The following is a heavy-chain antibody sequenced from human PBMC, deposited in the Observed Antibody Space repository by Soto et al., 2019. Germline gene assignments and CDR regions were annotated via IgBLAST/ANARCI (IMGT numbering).Heavy chain of an antibody. CDR1: GFTLCDYA. J-gene: IGHJ6*04. V-gene: IGHV3-49*03. CDR2: IRSKAYGGTT. CDR3: TRVSGYCSGGSCLTDV. Sequence: GGSLGLSCTASGFTLCDYAMRWFRQAPGRGLEWVGFIRSKAYGGTTEYAASVKGRFTISRDDSKSIAYLQMNSLKTEDTAVYYCTRVSGYCSGGSCLTDVWGKGTTVTVSS. D-gene: IGHD2-15*01.